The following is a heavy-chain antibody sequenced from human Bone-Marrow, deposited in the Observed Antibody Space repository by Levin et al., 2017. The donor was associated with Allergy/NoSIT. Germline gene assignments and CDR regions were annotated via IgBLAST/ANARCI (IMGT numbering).Heavy chain of an antibody. CDR2: INYGGRT. J-gene: IGHJ4*02. D-gene: IGHD1-7*01. CDR1: GGSISSSTYY. CDR3: ARGADWNYGIPPNFDY. Sequence: SETLSLTCTVSGGSISSSTYYWGWIRQPPGTGLEWIGSINYGGRTYYNPSLKSRVTISIDTSENQFSLKLSSVTAADTAVYYGARGADWNYGIPPNFDYWGQGALVTVSS. V-gene: IGHV4-39*07.